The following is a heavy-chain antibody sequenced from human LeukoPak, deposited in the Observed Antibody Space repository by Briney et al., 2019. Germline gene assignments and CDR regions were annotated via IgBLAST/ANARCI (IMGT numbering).Heavy chain of an antibody. D-gene: IGHD3-16*01. CDR3: AREPPRDRGYFQH. CDR1: GGSISSSSYY. J-gene: IGHJ1*01. CDR2: IYHSGST. V-gene: IGHV4-39*07. Sequence: PSETLSLTCTVSGGSISSSSYYWGWIRQPPGKGLEWIGSIYHSGSTYYNPSLKSRVTISVDTSKNQFSLKLSSVTAADTAVYYCAREPPRDRGYFQHWGQGTLVTVSS.